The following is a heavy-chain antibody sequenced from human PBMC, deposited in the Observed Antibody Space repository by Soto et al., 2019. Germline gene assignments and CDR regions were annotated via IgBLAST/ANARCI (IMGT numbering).Heavy chain of an antibody. CDR2: ISYSGSA. V-gene: IGHV4-59*08. Sequence: SETLSLTCTVSGGSIRSHYWSWIRQPPGKGLEWIGYISYSGSANYNPSLKSRVTISVDTSKNQFSLKLSSVNAADTAVYYCARHPSGWEHYFDYWGQGTMVTVSS. D-gene: IGHD6-19*01. CDR1: GGSIRSHY. J-gene: IGHJ4*02. CDR3: ARHPSGWEHYFDY.